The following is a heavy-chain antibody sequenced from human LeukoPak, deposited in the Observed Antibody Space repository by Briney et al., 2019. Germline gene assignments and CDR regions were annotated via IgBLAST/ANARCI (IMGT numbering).Heavy chain of an antibody. V-gene: IGHV4-34*01. D-gene: IGHD2-2*02. J-gene: IGHJ5*02. Sequence: SETLSLTCAVYGGLFSGYYWSWIRQPPGMGLEWIGEVKHSGTTNYNPSLKCRVTISVDTSKSQFSLKLTSVTAADTAVYYCARVPDCSTTSCYTLGWLDPWGQGTLVTVSS. CDR1: GGLFSGYY. CDR3: ARVPDCSTTSCYTLGWLDP. CDR2: VKHSGTT.